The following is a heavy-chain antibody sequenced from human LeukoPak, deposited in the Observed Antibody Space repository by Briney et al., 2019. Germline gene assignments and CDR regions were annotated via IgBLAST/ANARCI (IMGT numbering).Heavy chain of an antibody. D-gene: IGHD3-10*01. CDR1: GGSISSYY. V-gene: IGHV4-59*01. CDR2: IYYSGST. Sequence: SETLSLTCTVSGGSISSYYWSWIRQPPGKGLEWIGYIYYSGSTNYNPSLKSRVTISVDTSKNQFSLKLSSVTAADTAVYYCARFSGWFGRGWFDPWGQGTLVTVSS. CDR3: ARFSGWFGRGWFDP. J-gene: IGHJ5*02.